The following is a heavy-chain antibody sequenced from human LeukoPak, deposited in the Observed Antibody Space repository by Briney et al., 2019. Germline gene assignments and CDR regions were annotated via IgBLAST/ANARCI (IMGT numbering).Heavy chain of an antibody. CDR1: GYTLTELS. Sequence: ASVKVSCKVSGYTLTELSMHWVRQAPGKGLEWMGGFDPEDGETIYAQKFQGRVTMTEDTSTDTAYMELSSLRSEDTAVYYCATGFTYYYGSGSSIDYWGQGTLVTVSP. J-gene: IGHJ4*02. D-gene: IGHD3-10*01. V-gene: IGHV1-24*01. CDR3: ATGFTYYYGSGSSIDY. CDR2: FDPEDGET.